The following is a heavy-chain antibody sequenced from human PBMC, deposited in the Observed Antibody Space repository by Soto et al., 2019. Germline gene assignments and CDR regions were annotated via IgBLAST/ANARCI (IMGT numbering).Heavy chain of an antibody. D-gene: IGHD6-19*01. CDR3: AKDGDSSGWYRSYYFDY. CDR2: ISGSGGST. J-gene: IGHJ4*02. CDR1: GFTFSSYA. Sequence: EVQLLESGGGLVQPGGSLRLSCAASGFTFSSYAMSWVRQAPGKGLEWVSAISGSGGSTYYADSVKGRFTISRDNSKNTLYLQMNSLRAEDTAVYYCAKDGDSSGWYRSYYFDYWGQGTLVTVSS. V-gene: IGHV3-23*01.